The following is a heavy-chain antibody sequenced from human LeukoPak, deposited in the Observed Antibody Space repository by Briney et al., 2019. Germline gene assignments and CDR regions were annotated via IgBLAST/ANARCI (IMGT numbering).Heavy chain of an antibody. J-gene: IGHJ5*02. CDR1: GYTFTSYA. V-gene: IGHV1-8*03. CDR3: ARGLSIVAPHNWFDP. D-gene: IGHD5-12*01. Sequence: ASVKVSCKASGYTFTSYAMNWVRQATGQGLEWMGWMNPNSGNTGYAQKFQGRVTITRNTSISTAYMELSSLRSEDTAVYYCARGLSIVAPHNWFDPWGQGTLVTVSS. CDR2: MNPNSGNT.